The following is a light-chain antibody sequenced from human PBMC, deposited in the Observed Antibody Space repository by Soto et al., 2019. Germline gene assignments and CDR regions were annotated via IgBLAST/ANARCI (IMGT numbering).Light chain of an antibody. CDR1: QSVSNN. V-gene: IGKV3-15*01. CDR2: GAS. CDR3: QQYNTWPRT. Sequence: EIGMTQSRATLSVSPGERATLACRASQSVSNNLAWYQQKPGQAPRLLIYGASTRATGIPARFSGSGSGTEFTLTVSSLQSEDFAVYYCQQYNTWPRTFGQGTKVEIK. J-gene: IGKJ1*01.